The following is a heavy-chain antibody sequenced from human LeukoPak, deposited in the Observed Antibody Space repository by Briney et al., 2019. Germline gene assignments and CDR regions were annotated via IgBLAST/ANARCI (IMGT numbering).Heavy chain of an antibody. J-gene: IGHJ2*01. CDR3: ARGPVVTPEYFDL. Sequence: GGSLRLSCAASGFTFSNYDMHWVRQVAGKGLEWVSAIGTAGDTYHPDSVKGRFTISREKAKDYFYLQMNNLKAGDAAVYYCARGPVVTPEYFDLWGRGTLVTVFS. CDR2: IGTAGDT. V-gene: IGHV3-13*01. CDR1: GFTFSNYD. D-gene: IGHD4-23*01.